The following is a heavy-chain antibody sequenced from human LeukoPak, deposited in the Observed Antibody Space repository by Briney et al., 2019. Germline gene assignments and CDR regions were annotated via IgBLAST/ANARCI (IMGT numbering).Heavy chain of an antibody. Sequence: PSETLSLTCAVYGGSFSGYYWSWIRQPPGKGLEWIGEINHSGSTNYNPSLKSRVTISVDTSKNQFSLKLSSVTAADTALYYCARGGVWFWAYYMDVWGKGTTVTVSS. CDR2: INHSGST. CDR3: ARGGVWFWAYYMDV. J-gene: IGHJ6*03. CDR1: GGSFSGYY. D-gene: IGHD3-10*01. V-gene: IGHV4-34*01.